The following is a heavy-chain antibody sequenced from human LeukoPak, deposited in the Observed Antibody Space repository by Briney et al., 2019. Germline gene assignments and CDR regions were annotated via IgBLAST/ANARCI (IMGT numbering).Heavy chain of an antibody. J-gene: IGHJ6*02. CDR2: INHSGST. CDR1: GGSFSGYY. V-gene: IGHV4-34*01. D-gene: IGHD5-12*01. CDR3: ARLGGVATIH. Sequence: PSETLSLTCAVYGGSFSGYYWSWIRQPPGKGLEWIGEINHSGSTNYNPSLKSRVTISVDTSKNQFSLKLSSVTAADTAVYYCARLGGVATIHWGQGTTVTVSS.